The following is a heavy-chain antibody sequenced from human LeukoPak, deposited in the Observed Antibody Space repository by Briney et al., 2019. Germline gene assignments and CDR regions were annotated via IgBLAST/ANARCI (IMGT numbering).Heavy chain of an antibody. CDR3: AREYYDSSGYYPYDAFDI. Sequence: PSETLSLTCTVSGGSISSYYWSWIRQPAGKGLEGIGRIYTSGSTNYNPSLKSRVTMSVDTSKNQFSLKLSSVTAADTAVYYCAREYYDSSGYYPYDAFDIWGQGTMVTVSS. D-gene: IGHD3-22*01. CDR2: IYTSGST. CDR1: GGSISSYY. V-gene: IGHV4-4*07. J-gene: IGHJ3*02.